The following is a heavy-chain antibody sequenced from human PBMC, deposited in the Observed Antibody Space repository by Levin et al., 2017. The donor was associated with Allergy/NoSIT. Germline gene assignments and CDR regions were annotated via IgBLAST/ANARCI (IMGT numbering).Heavy chain of an antibody. V-gene: IGHV3-7*01. CDR3: ARLFDYYDYGMDV. J-gene: IGHJ6*02. CDR2: IKQDGSEK. Sequence: GESLKISCAASGFTFSSYWMSWVRQAPGKGLEWVANIKQDGSEKYYVDSVKGRFTISRDNAKNSLYLQMNSLRAEDTAVYYCARLFDYYDYGMDVWGQGTTVTVSS. CDR1: GFTFSSYW.